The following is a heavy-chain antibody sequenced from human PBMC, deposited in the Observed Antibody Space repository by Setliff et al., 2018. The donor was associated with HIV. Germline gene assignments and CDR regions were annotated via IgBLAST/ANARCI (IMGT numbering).Heavy chain of an antibody. J-gene: IGHJ4*02. CDR2: IFWSDDK. CDR1: GFSLTTTGVG. V-gene: IGHV2-5*01. D-gene: IGHD3-9*01. CDR3: IYSSDWYTSRSCDF. Sequence: SGPTLVNPTQTLTLTCTFSGFSLTTTGVGVGWIRQPPGEALEWLALIFWSDDKRLSPSLRSRISITKDTSKNQVVLTMTNMDPVDTATYYCIYSSDWYTSRSCDFWGQGALVTVSS.